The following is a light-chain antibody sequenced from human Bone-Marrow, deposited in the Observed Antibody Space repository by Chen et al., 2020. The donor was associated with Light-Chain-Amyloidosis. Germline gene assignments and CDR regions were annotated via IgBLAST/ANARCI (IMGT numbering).Light chain of an antibody. J-gene: IGLJ3*02. Sequence: QSVLTQPPSVSAAPGPKVTIPCTGSSSNIGAGYDVHWYQQLPGTAPKLLIYGNSNRPSVVPDRFSGSKSGTSASLAITGLQAEDEADYYCQSYDSSLSGPAWVFGGGTKLTVL. CDR1: SSNIGAGYD. V-gene: IGLV1-40*01. CDR2: GNS. CDR3: QSYDSSLSGPAWV.